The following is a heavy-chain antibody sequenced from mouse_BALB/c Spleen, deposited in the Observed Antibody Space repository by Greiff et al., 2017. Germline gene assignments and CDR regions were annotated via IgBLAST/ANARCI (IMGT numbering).Heavy chain of an antibody. CDR3: APIYYEYAWFAY. J-gene: IGHJ3*01. CDR1: GFNIKDTY. V-gene: IGHV14-3*02. CDR2: IDPANGNT. Sequence: VQLQQSGAELVKPGASVKLSCTASGFNIKDTYMHWVKQRPEQGLEWIGRIDPANGNTKYDPKFQGKATITADTSSNTAYLQLSSLTSEDTAVYYCAPIYYEYAWFAYWGQGTLVTVSA. D-gene: IGHD2-4*01.